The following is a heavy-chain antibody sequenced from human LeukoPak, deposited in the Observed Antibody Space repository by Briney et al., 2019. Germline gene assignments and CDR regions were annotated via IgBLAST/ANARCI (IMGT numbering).Heavy chain of an antibody. J-gene: IGHJ6*02. D-gene: IGHD5-18*01. CDR2: ILYDGNNK. Sequence: SGGSLRLSCVASGFTFSTYAMHWVRQAPGKGLEWVAVILYDGNNKYYADSVKGRFTISRDNSKNTLYLQMNSLRAEDTAVYYCARGRKYSYGTYYYGLDVWGQGTTVTVSS. V-gene: IGHV3-30-3*01. CDR1: GFTFSTYA. CDR3: ARGRKYSYGTYYYGLDV.